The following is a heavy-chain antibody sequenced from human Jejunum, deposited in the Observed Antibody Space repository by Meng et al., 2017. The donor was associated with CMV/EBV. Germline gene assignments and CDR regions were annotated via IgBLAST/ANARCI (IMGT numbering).Heavy chain of an antibody. D-gene: IGHD1-26*01. Sequence: GQLLESDGALIRPGEHVRLSYAASGFMLSNDWIHWVRQVPGKGLVWVSRINSDASITSYANSVKGRFTISRDNAKNTLYLQMNSLSVEDTAVYYCTRVLSGSSGQFDNWGQGALVTVSS. CDR1: GFMLSNDW. V-gene: IGHV3-74*01. J-gene: IGHJ4*02. CDR3: TRVLSGSSGQFDN. CDR2: INSDASIT.